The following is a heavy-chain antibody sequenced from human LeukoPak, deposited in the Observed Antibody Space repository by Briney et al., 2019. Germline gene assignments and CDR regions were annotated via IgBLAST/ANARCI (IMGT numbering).Heavy chain of an antibody. J-gene: IGHJ3*02. CDR1: GGTFSSYA. CDR2: IIPIFGAA. CDR3: ASRGGYFCSSTSRSARYAFDI. V-gene: IGHV1-69*05. Sequence: SVKVSCKASGGTFSSYAISWVRQAPGQGLEWMGGIIPIFGAANYAQKFQGRVTITTDESTSTAYMELSSLRSEDTAVYYCASRGGYFCSSTSRSARYAFDIWGQGTMVTVSS. D-gene: IGHD2-2*01.